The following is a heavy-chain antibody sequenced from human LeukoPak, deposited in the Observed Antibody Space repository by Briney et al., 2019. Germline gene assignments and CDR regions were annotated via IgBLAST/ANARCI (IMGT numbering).Heavy chain of an antibody. Sequence: SETLSLTCTVSGGSISSYYWSWIRQPAGKGLEWIGRIYTSGSTNYNPSLKSRVTMSVDTSKNQFSLKLSSVTAADTAVYYCARDPHYYDSSGMDYWGQGTLVTVSS. V-gene: IGHV4-4*07. D-gene: IGHD3-22*01. J-gene: IGHJ4*02. CDR3: ARDPHYYDSSGMDY. CDR2: IYTSGST. CDR1: GGSISSYY.